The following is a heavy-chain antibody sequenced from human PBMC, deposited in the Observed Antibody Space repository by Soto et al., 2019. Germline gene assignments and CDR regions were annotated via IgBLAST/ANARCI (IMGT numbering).Heavy chain of an antibody. D-gene: IGHD4-17*01. CDR1: GFTFSSYA. J-gene: IGHJ4*02. V-gene: IGHV3-23*01. Sequence: EVQLLESGGGLVQPGGSLRLSCAASGFTFSSYAMSWVRQAPGKGLEWVSAISGSGGSTYYADSVKGRFTISRDNSKNTLNQQMNSMRAKDTAVYYCAKDYAPDHGQKEGYYFDYWGQGTLVTVSS. CDR2: ISGSGGST. CDR3: AKDYAPDHGQKEGYYFDY.